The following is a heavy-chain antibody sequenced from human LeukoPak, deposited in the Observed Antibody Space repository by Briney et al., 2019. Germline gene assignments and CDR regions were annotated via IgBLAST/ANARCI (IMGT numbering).Heavy chain of an antibody. CDR3: ARILGYGGYDSPFDY. J-gene: IGHJ4*02. CDR1: GFAFTNYW. CDR2: IKQDGSDK. Sequence: GGFLRLSCAASGFAFTNYWMSWVRQAPGKGLELVANIKQDGSDKYYVDSVKGRFTISRDNAENSLYLQMNSLRAEDTAVYYCARILGYGGYDSPFDYWGQGTLVTVSS. V-gene: IGHV3-7*01. D-gene: IGHD5-12*01.